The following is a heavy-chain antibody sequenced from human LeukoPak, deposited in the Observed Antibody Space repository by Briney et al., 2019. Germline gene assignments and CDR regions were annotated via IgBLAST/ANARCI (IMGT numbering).Heavy chain of an antibody. Sequence: PGGSLRLSCTASGFTFGDYAMSWVRQAPGKGLEWVGSIRSKAYGGTTEYAASVKGRFTISRDDSKSIAYLQMNSLKTEDTAVYYCTRDIPYFRGYGGNPNYYYYGMDVWGQGTTVTVSS. D-gene: IGHD4-23*01. CDR1: GFTFGDYA. CDR3: TRDIPYFRGYGGNPNYYYYGMDV. J-gene: IGHJ6*02. V-gene: IGHV3-49*04. CDR2: IRSKAYGGTT.